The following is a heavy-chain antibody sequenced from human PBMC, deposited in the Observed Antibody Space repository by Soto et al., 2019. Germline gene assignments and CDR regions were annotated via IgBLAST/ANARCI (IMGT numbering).Heavy chain of an antibody. CDR1: GFTFRSFG. CDR2: ISYDGSNA. V-gene: IGHV3-30*19. D-gene: IGHD2-21*01. CDR3: AKVKMTYAIRGLYFDL. Sequence: GSLRRACSGSGFTFRSFGMHWVRQAPGKGLEWVALISYDGSNAYYGDSVKGRFTISRDNSKNTLYLQMNALRAEDSAVYYCAKVKMTYAIRGLYFDLWGQGTLVTVYS. J-gene: IGHJ4*02.